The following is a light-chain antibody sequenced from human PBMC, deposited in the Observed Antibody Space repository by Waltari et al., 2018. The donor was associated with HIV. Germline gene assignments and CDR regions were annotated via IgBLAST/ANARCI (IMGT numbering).Light chain of an antibody. J-gene: IGLJ2*01. CDR1: SSDVGGYNY. Sequence: QSALTQPASVSGSPGQSITISCTGTSSDVGGYNYVSWYQQYAGKAPKLMIYDVSNRPSGVCNRFSGSESGNTACLTSSGLQAEDEADYYCSSYTGSSTLVFGGGTKLTVL. CDR2: DVS. V-gene: IGLV2-14*01. CDR3: SSYTGSSTLV.